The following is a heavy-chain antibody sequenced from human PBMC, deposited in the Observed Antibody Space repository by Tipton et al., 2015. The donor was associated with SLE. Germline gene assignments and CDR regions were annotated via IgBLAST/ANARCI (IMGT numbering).Heavy chain of an antibody. Sequence: TLSLTCTVSGGSIRSYYWSWIRQPPGKGLEWIGYIYYSGYTNYNPSLKSRVTISVDTSKNQFSLKLSSVTAADTAVYYCARHSIAAAGFDYWGQGTLVTVSS. J-gene: IGHJ4*02. CDR1: GGSIRSYY. CDR2: IYYSGYT. D-gene: IGHD6-13*01. V-gene: IGHV4-59*07. CDR3: ARHSIAAAGFDY.